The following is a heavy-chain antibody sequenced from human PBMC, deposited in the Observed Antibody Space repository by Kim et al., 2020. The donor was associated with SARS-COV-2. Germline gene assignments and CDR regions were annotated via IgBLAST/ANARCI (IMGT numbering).Heavy chain of an antibody. V-gene: IGHV3-53*01. D-gene: IGHD3-16*01. CDR3: ARDRGGTGAVFDY. Sequence: YAVSVKGRFTISRDKSKNTVYLQMNSLRVEDTAVYFCARDRGGTGAVFDYWGQGTLVTVSS. J-gene: IGHJ4*02.